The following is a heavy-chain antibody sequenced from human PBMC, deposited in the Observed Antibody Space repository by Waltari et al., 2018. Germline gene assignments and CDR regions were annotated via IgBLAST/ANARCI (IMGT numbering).Heavy chain of an antibody. CDR3: AKSPLAAAGREYYFDY. J-gene: IGHJ4*02. V-gene: IGHV3-9*03. CDR2: ISWNSGSI. D-gene: IGHD6-13*01. Sequence: EVQLVESGGGLVQPGRSLRLSCAASGFTFDDYAMHWVRQAPGKGLEWVSGISWNSGSIGYADSVKGRFTISRDNAKNSLYLQMNSLRAEDMALYYCAKSPLAAAGREYYFDYWGQGTLVTVSS. CDR1: GFTFDDYA.